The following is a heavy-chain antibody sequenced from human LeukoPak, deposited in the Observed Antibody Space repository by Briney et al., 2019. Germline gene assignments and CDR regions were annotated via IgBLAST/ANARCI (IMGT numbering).Heavy chain of an antibody. V-gene: IGHV3-9*01. D-gene: IGHD5-18*01. CDR2: ISWNSGVI. J-gene: IGHJ6*04. CDR3: AKGSTAMVFLQMDV. CDR1: GFTFDDYA. Sequence: GGSLRLSCAASGFTFDDYAMHWVRQAPGKGLEWVSGISWNSGVIGYADSVKGRVTISRDNAKNSLYLQMNSLRAEDTAVYYCAKGSTAMVFLQMDVWGKGTTVTVSS.